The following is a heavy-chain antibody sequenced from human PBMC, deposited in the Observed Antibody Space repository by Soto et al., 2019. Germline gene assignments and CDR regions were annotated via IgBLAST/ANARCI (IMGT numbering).Heavy chain of an antibody. CDR2: ISGSGGST. CDR1: GFTFSSYA. Sequence: GGSLRLSCTASGFTFSSYAMSWVRQAPGKGLEWVSAISGSGGSTYYADSVKGRFTISRDNSKNTLCLQMNSLRAEDTAVYYCAKDGDCSGGSCYYYYYGMDVWGQGTTVTVSS. D-gene: IGHD2-15*01. V-gene: IGHV3-23*01. J-gene: IGHJ6*02. CDR3: AKDGDCSGGSCYYYYYGMDV.